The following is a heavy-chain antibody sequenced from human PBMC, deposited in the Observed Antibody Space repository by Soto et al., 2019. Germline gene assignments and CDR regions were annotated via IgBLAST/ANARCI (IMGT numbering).Heavy chain of an antibody. D-gene: IGHD3-3*01. J-gene: IGHJ2*01. V-gene: IGHV4-30-4*01. Sequence: QVQLQESGPGLVKPSQTLSLTCTVPGGSISSGGYYWSWIRQPPGKGLEWIGYIYYSGRTNYNPSLSSRVTISVDTSKNQFSLNLSSVTAADTAVYYCARIVESDYTIDFDLWGRGTLVTVSS. CDR1: GGSISSGGYY. CDR3: ARIVESDYTIDFDL. CDR2: IYYSGRT.